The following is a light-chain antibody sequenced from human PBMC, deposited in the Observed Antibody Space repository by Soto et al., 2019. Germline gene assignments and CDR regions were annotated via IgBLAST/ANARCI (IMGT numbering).Light chain of an antibody. J-gene: IGKJ1*01. CDR3: HQYYNWPPET. Sequence: ERVMTQSPATLSVSPGERATLSCRASQSVGSDLAWYQQKAGQAPRLLIYDASTRATGIPARFSGSGSGTEFTLTISSLQSEDSAVYYCHQYYNWPPETFGQGTKVEIK. CDR1: QSVGSD. V-gene: IGKV3-15*01. CDR2: DAS.